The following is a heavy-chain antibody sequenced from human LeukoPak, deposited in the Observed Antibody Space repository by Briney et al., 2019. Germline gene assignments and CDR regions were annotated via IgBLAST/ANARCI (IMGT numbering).Heavy chain of an antibody. V-gene: IGHV3-23*01. D-gene: IGHD3-10*01. CDR2: ISGSGGNT. Sequence: GGTLRLSCAASGFTFSRNGMTWVRQAPGKGLEWVSAISGSGGNTYYADSVKGRFTISRDNSKNTLYLQMNSLRAEDTAVYYCAKDRGIISDYWGQGILVTVSS. CDR3: AKDRGIISDY. CDR1: GFTFSRNG. J-gene: IGHJ4*02.